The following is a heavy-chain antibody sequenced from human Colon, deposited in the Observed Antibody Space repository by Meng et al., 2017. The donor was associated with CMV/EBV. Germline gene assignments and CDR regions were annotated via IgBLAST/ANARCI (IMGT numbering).Heavy chain of an antibody. J-gene: IGHJ5*02. Sequence: GSLRLSCTVSGGSISSSSYYWGWIRQPPGKGLEWIGSIYYSGSTYYNPSLKSRVTISVDTSKNQFSLKLSSVTAADMAVYYCAREGRSLFWSGYLDWFDPWGQGTLVTVSS. CDR2: IYYSGST. CDR3: AREGRSLFWSGYLDWFDP. CDR1: GGSISSSSYY. D-gene: IGHD3-3*01. V-gene: IGHV4-39*07.